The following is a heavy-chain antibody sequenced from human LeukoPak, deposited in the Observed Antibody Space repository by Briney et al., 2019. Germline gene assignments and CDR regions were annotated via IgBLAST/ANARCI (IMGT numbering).Heavy chain of an antibody. D-gene: IGHD6-19*01. Sequence: RPGGSLRLSCAASGFTFSSYSMNWVRQAPGKGREWVSSISSSSSYISNADSVKGRFTISRDNAKTSLYRQMNTLRAEDTAVYYCARDPGAEHDAFDSWGQGTMVTVSS. V-gene: IGHV3-21*01. CDR3: ARDPGAEHDAFDS. CDR2: ISSSSSYI. J-gene: IGHJ3*02. CDR1: GFTFSSYS.